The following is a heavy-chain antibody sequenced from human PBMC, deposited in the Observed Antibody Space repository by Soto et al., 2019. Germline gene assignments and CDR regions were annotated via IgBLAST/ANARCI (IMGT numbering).Heavy chain of an antibody. Sequence: GGSLRLSCAASGFTFSSYWMHWVRQAPGKGLVWVSRIDTYGSATKYADSVRGRFTISRDNAKNTMSLQMNSLRAEDTAVYYCARVLKSSGWDNDVFDIWGQGIMVTVSS. V-gene: IGHV3-74*03. CDR3: ARVLKSSGWDNDVFDI. J-gene: IGHJ3*02. CDR2: IDTYGSAT. CDR1: GFTFSSYW. D-gene: IGHD6-19*01.